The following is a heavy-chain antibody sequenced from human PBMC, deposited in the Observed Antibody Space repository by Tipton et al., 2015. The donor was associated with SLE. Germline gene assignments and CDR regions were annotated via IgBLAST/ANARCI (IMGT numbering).Heavy chain of an antibody. V-gene: IGHV4-34*09. CDR2: IYYSGST. Sequence: GLVKPSETLSLTCAVYGGSFSGYYWSWIRQPPGKGLEWIGYIYYSGSTYYNPSLKSRVTISVDTSKNQFSLKLSSVTAADTAVYYCARVGITGTTWDWYFDLWGRGTLVTVSS. J-gene: IGHJ2*01. CDR1: GGSFSGYY. CDR3: ARVGITGTTWDWYFDL. D-gene: IGHD1-7*01.